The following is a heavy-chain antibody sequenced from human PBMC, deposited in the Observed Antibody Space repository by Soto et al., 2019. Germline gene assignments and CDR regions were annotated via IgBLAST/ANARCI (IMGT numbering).Heavy chain of an antibody. D-gene: IGHD3-22*01. Sequence: SETLSLTCTVSGGSIRGGDFYWTWIRQPPGKGLEWIGYIYSSGSTSYNPSVKSRVTISRDTSKNQFSLKLSSVTAADTAVYYCARDRGSDYDDSSGYYHEWGQGTLVTVSS. J-gene: IGHJ4*02. CDR3: ARDRGSDYDDSSGYYHE. CDR2: IYSSGST. CDR1: GGSIRGGDFY. V-gene: IGHV4-30-4*01.